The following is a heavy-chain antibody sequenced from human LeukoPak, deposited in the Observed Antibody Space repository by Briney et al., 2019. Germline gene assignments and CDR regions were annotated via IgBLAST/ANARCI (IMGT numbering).Heavy chain of an antibody. CDR2: ISSNGGST. D-gene: IGHD5-24*01. CDR1: GFTFSSYA. J-gene: IGHJ4*02. Sequence: GGSLRLSCAASGFTFSSYAMSWVRQAPGKGLEWVSNISSNGGSTYYADSVKGRFTISRDNSKNTLYLQMNSLRAEDTAVYYCAKASKMDTILPPFDYWGQGILATVSS. CDR3: AKASKMDTILPPFDY. V-gene: IGHV3-23*01.